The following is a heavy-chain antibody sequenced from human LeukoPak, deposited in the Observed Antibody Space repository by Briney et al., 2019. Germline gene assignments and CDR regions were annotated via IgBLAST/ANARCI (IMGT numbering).Heavy chain of an antibody. CDR1: GFSVSSNY. CDR3: ARDLDSSSWYILWFDP. V-gene: IGHV3-66*02. J-gene: IGHJ5*02. CDR2: IYSGGST. D-gene: IGHD6-13*01. Sequence: PGGSLRLSCAASGFSVSSNYMSWVRQAPGKGLEWVSVIYSGGSTYYADSVKGRFTISRDNSKNTLFLQMNSLRAEDTAVYYCARDLDSSSWYILWFDPWGQGTLVTVSS.